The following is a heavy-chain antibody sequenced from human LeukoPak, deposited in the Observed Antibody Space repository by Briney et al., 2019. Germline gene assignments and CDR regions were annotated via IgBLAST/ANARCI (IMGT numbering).Heavy chain of an antibody. Sequence: GRSLRLFCAASGFTFSSYGMHWVRQAPGKGLEWVAVIWYDGSNKYYADSVKGRFTISRDNSKNTLYLQMNSLRAEDTAVYYCAKGHPHFDYWGQGTLVTVSS. CDR2: IWYDGSNK. CDR3: AKGHPHFDY. V-gene: IGHV3-33*06. J-gene: IGHJ4*02. CDR1: GFTFSSYG.